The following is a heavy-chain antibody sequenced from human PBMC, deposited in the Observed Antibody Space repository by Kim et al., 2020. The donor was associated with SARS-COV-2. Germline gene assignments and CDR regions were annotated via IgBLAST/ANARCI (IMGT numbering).Heavy chain of an antibody. CDR3: ARDPEGVAGTWGYFDY. CDR2: INPNSGGT. Sequence: ASVKVSCKASGYTFTGYYMHWVRQAPGQGLEWMGWINPNSGGTNYAQKFQGRVTMTRDTSISTAYMELSRLRSDDTAVYYCARDPEGVAGTWGYFDYWGQGTLVTVSS. D-gene: IGHD6-19*01. V-gene: IGHV1-2*02. J-gene: IGHJ4*02. CDR1: GYTFTGYY.